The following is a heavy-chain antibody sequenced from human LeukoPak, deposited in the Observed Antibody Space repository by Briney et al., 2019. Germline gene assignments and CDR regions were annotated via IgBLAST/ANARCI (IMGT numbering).Heavy chain of an antibody. V-gene: IGHV3-23*01. D-gene: IGHD3-10*01. CDR1: GFTFSSYA. CDR3: AKDLGNDAFDI. CDR2: IRGSGGST. J-gene: IGHJ3*02. Sequence: GSLRLSCAASGFTFSSYAMSWVRQAPGKGLEWVSAIRGSGGSTVHADSVKGRFTMSRDNSKNTLYLQMNSLRAEDTAIYYCAKDLGNDAFDIWGQGTMVTVSS.